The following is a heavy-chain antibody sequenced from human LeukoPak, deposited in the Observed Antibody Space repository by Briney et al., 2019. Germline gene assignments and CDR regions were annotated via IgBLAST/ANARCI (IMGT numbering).Heavy chain of an antibody. D-gene: IGHD2-15*01. CDR2: VYTSGST. V-gene: IGHV4-4*07. J-gene: IGHJ4*02. CDR1: GGSISSYY. Sequence: PSETLSLXCTVSGGSISSYYWSWSRQPAGKGLEWIGRVYTSGSTNYNPSLKSRVTMSVDTSKNQFSLKLNSVTAADTAVYYCALSGYCSGNNCYSDYWGQGTLVTVSS. CDR3: ALSGYCSGNNCYSDY.